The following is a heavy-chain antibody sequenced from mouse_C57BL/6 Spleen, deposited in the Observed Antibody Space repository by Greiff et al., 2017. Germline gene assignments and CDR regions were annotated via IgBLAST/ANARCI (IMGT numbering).Heavy chain of an antibody. D-gene: IGHD1-1*01. CDR3: ARSRYYGSSYSWYFDV. Sequence: QVQLQQPGAELVMPGASVKLSCKASGYTFTSYWMHWVKQRPGQGLEWIGEIDPSDSYTNYNQKFKGKSTLTVDKSSSTAYMQLSSLTSEDAAVYYCARSRYYGSSYSWYFDVWGTGTTGTVSS. J-gene: IGHJ1*03. V-gene: IGHV1-69*01. CDR1: GYTFTSYW. CDR2: IDPSDSYT.